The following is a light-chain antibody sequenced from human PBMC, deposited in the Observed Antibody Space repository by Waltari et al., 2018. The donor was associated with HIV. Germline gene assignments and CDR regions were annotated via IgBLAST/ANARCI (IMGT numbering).Light chain of an antibody. CDR2: KDT. CDR1: ELPTKY. J-gene: IGLJ3*02. Sequence: SYELTQPPSLSVSPGQTARITCSGEELPTKYAYWYQQRPGQAPVLVIYKDTERPSGIPERFSGSSSGTTATLTIIGVQAQDEADYHCQSADSNASLWVFGGGTKLTVL. CDR3: QSADSNASLWV. V-gene: IGLV3-25*03.